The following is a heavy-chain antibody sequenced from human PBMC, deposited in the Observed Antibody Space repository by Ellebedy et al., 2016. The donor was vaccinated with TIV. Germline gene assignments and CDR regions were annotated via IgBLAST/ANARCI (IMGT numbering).Heavy chain of an antibody. Sequence: PGGSLRLSCAASGFTVSSSYMSWVRQAQGKGLEWVSGVYSDGRTYNADSLKGRFTISRDSSQNTLYLQMKSLRAEDTAVYYCARFSSGEYWFFDLWGRGTLVPVSS. CDR1: GFTVSSSY. CDR2: VYSDGRT. CDR3: ARFSSGEYWFFDL. V-gene: IGHV3-53*01. D-gene: IGHD6-19*01. J-gene: IGHJ2*01.